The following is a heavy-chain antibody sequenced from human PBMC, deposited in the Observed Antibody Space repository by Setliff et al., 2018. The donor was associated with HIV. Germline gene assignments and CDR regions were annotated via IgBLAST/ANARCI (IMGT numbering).Heavy chain of an antibody. CDR2: INHSGTT. D-gene: IGHD6-13*01. Sequence: SETLFLTCTVSGGPLSGYFWTWIRQTPDKGLEWIGDINHSGTTNYNLSLKSRTTLSLDTSKNQLSLKLTSVVAADTGLYFCARGRDASTWYLSHFYSYYYLDVWGNGTTVTVSS. V-gene: IGHV4-34*01. CDR3: ARGRDASTWYLSHFYSYYYLDV. J-gene: IGHJ6*03. CDR1: GGPLSGYF.